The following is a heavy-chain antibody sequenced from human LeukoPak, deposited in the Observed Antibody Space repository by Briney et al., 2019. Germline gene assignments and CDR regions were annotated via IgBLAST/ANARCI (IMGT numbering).Heavy chain of an antibody. CDR1: GFTFSNYG. CDR2: VSGSGANT. Sequence: GESLRLSCAASGFTFSNYGMGWVRQTPGKGLEWLSSVSGSGANTYYADSVKGRFTISRDNSRDRIYLQMNSLRAEDTAVYYCATGGGPGWFGELFRGYFFDYWGQGTLVTVSS. V-gene: IGHV3-23*01. J-gene: IGHJ4*02. CDR3: ATGGGPGWFGELFRGYFFDY. D-gene: IGHD3-10*01.